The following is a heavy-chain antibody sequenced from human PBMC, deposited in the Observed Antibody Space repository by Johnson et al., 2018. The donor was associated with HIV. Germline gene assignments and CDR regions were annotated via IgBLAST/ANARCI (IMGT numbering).Heavy chain of an antibody. D-gene: IGHD5-18*01. Sequence: QMMLVESGGGLVQPGGSLRLSCAASGFTFSSYAMHWVRQAPGKGLEWVAVISYDGSNKYYADSVKGRFTISRDNAKNSLYLQMNSLRAEDTAVYYCARDEDTAMVPDAFDIWGQGTMVTVSS. V-gene: IGHV3-30*04. CDR3: ARDEDTAMVPDAFDI. CDR1: GFTFSSYA. J-gene: IGHJ3*02. CDR2: ISYDGSNK.